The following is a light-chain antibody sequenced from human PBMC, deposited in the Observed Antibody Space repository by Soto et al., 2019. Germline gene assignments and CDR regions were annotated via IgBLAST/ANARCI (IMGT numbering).Light chain of an antibody. Sequence: EIVLTQSPGTLSLSPGKRATLSCRASQSVSSNYLAWYQQKPGQAPRLLMYGASSRATGIPDRFSGSGSGTDFTLTISRLEPEDFAVYYCQQYGSSGTFGQGTKVDIK. J-gene: IGKJ1*01. V-gene: IGKV3-20*01. CDR1: QSVSSNY. CDR2: GAS. CDR3: QQYGSSGT.